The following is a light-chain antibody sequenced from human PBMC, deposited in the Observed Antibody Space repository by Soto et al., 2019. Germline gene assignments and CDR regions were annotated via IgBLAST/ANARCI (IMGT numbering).Light chain of an antibody. CDR2: DAS. Sequence: DIQMTQSPSTLSASVGDRVTITCRASQSISSWVAWYQQKPGKAPKLLIYDASSLESGVPSRFGGSGSGTEFTLTISSLQPDDFATYYCQQYNSYWTFGQGTKVDIK. J-gene: IGKJ1*01. CDR1: QSISSW. V-gene: IGKV1-5*01. CDR3: QQYNSYWT.